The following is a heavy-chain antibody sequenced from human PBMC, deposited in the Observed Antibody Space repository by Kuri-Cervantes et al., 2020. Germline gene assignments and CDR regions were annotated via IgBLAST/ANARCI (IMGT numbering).Heavy chain of an antibody. CDR1: GYSFTTHW. CDR2: IYPGDSDT. Sequence: GESLKISCKGFGYSFTTHWLGWVRQMPGKGLEWMGIIYPGDSDTRYSPSFQGQVTISADKSISTAYLQWSSLKASDTAMYYCARLGGGRGTAMDMDYWGQGTLVTVSS. V-gene: IGHV5-51*01. CDR3: ARLGGGRGTAMDMDY. J-gene: IGHJ4*02. D-gene: IGHD5-18*01.